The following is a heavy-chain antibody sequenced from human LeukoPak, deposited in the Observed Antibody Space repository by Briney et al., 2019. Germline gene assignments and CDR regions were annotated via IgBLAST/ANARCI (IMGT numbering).Heavy chain of an antibody. D-gene: IGHD2-15*01. J-gene: IGHJ4*02. CDR1: GFTFDDYA. Sequence: PGGSLRLSCAASGFTFDDYAMHWVRQAPGKGLGWVSGISWNSGSIGYADSVKGRFTIARDNAKNSLYLQMNSLRAEDMALYYCAKGSRGLLQYYYFDYWGQGTLVTVSS. CDR2: ISWNSGSI. V-gene: IGHV3-9*03. CDR3: AKGSRGLLQYYYFDY.